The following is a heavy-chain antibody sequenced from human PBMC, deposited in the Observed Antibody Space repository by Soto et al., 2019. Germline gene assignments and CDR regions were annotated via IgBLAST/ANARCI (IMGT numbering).Heavy chain of an antibody. CDR1: GFSFSNYW. CDR2: IKQDGSEK. J-gene: IGHJ4*02. Sequence: EVQLVESGAGLVQPGGSLRLSCAASGFSFSNYWMSWARQVPGKGVEWLAKIKQDGSEKNYVDSVRGRFPFSRVNAKSSLYLPMDSLRACDAAVYFCGRLSRGAAGGTYWGQGALVTVSS. D-gene: IGHD6-13*01. CDR3: GRLSRGAAGGTY. V-gene: IGHV3-7*03.